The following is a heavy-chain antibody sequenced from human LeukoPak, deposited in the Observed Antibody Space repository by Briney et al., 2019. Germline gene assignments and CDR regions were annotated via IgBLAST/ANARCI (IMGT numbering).Heavy chain of an antibody. Sequence: SESLSLTCTVSGDSISSYYWSWIRQPPGKGLEWIGYIYHSGSANYNPSLKSRVTISADTSKDQFSLKLASVAAADTAVYYCATGYSSTWYYFDYWGQGTLVTVSS. D-gene: IGHD6-13*01. CDR2: IYHSGSA. V-gene: IGHV4-59*01. J-gene: IGHJ4*02. CDR1: GDSISSYY. CDR3: ATGYSSTWYYFDY.